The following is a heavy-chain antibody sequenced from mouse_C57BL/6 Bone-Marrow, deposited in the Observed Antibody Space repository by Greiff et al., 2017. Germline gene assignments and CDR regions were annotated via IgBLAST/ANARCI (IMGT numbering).Heavy chain of an antibody. CDR1: GFTFSSYA. Sequence: EVMLVESGGGLVKPGGSLKLSCAASGFTFSSYAMSWVRQTPEKRLEWVATISDGGSYTYYPDNVKGRFTISRDNAKNNRYLQMSHLRSEDTAMYYCGRGPLDYWGQGTSGTVSS. V-gene: IGHV5-4*03. CDR2: ISDGGSYT. CDR3: GRGPLDY. J-gene: IGHJ4*01.